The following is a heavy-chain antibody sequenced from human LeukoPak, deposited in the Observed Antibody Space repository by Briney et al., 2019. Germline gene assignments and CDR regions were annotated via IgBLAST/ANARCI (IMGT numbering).Heavy chain of an antibody. CDR1: GYTFTSYD. CDR3: ARPTTYYYDSSGYRYYFDY. V-gene: IGHV1-8*01. D-gene: IGHD3-22*01. J-gene: IGHJ4*02. Sequence: ASVKVSCKASGYTFTSYDINWVRQATGQGLEWMGWMNPNSGNTGYAQKFQGRVTMTRNTPISTAYMELSSLRSEDTAVYYCARPTTYYYDSSGYRYYFDYWGQGTLVTVSS. CDR2: MNPNSGNT.